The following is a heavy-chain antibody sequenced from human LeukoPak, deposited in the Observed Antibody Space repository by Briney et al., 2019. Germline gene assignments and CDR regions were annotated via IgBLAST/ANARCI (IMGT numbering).Heavy chain of an antibody. V-gene: IGHV3-9*01. CDR3: AKDPKFDGSFDC. CDR1: GFTFDDYA. D-gene: IGHD6-25*01. CDR2: ISWNSGTI. Sequence: GRSLRLSCAGSGFTFDDYAMHWVRQAPGKGLEWVSGISWNSGTIGYADSVKGRFTISRDNAKNSLYLQMNSLRPEDTALYYCAKDPKFDGSFDCWGQGTLVTVSS. J-gene: IGHJ4*02.